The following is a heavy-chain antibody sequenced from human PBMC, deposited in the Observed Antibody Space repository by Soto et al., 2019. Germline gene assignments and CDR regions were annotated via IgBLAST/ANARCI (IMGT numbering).Heavy chain of an antibody. V-gene: IGHV3-23*01. CDR1: GFTFRSYA. J-gene: IGHJ2*01. Sequence: DVQLLESGGGLVQPGGSLRLSCAASGFTFRSYAMSWVRQAPGKGLEWVSGISGSGISTHYADSAKGRFTVSRDNSKTTLSLQMNSLRAEDTAVYNCAKAPVGPDWYFELWGRGTLVTVSS. CDR2: ISGSGIST. CDR3: AKAPVGPDWYFEL.